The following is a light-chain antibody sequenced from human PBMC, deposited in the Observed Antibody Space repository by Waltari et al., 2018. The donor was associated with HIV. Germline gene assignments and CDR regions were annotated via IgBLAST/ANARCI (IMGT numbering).Light chain of an antibody. CDR2: DVI. J-gene: IGLJ3*02. CDR3: ASYTARSIPWV. CDR1: SSDIGGYNY. Sequence: QSALTQPASVSGSPGQSITISCTGTSSDIGGYNYVSWYQQHPGKPPKVPIYDVINRPSGISDRFSGSKSGSTASLTISGLQAEDEADYYCASYTARSIPWVFGGGTKLTVV. V-gene: IGLV2-14*03.